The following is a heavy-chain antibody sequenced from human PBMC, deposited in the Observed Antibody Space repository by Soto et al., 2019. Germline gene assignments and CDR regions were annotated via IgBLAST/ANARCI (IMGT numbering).Heavy chain of an antibody. CDR1: GFSLSTSGVG. J-gene: IGHJ4*02. CDR2: IYWDDDK. CDR3: AHTCIAATFDY. V-gene: IGHV2-5*02. Sequence: QITLKESGPTLVKPTQTLTLTCTFSGFSLSTSGVGVGWIRQPPGKALEWLALIYWDDDKRYSPSLKSRLTITKDPSKNQVVLTITHMDPVDTATYYCAHTCIAATFDYWGQGTLVTVSS. D-gene: IGHD6-13*01.